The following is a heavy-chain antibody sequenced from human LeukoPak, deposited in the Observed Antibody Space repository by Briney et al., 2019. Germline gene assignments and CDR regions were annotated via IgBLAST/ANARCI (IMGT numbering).Heavy chain of an antibody. J-gene: IGHJ5*02. V-gene: IGHV1-18*01. D-gene: IGHD3-22*01. CDR3: ARDETYYYDSSGYQGFDP. CDR1: GYTFTSYG. CDR2: ISAYNGNT. Sequence: GASVKVSCKASGYTFTSYGISWVRQAPGQGLEWMGRISAYNGNTNYAQKLQGRVTMTTDTSTSTAYMELRSLRSDDTAVYYCARDETYYYDSSGYQGFDPWGQGTLVTVSS.